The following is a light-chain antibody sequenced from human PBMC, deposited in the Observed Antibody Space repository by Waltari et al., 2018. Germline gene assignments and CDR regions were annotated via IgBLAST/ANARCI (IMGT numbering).Light chain of an antibody. J-gene: IGKJ1*01. CDR1: QSLLHRNGNNY. Sequence: DIVMTQSPFSLPVTPGEPASISCRSSQSLLHRNGNNYLDWYLHNPGQSPQLLIYLGSNRASGVPDRFSASGSGTDFTLKISRVEAEDVGVYYCMQSLLALWTFGQGTKVEIK. CDR2: LGS. CDR3: MQSLLALWT. V-gene: IGKV2-28*01.